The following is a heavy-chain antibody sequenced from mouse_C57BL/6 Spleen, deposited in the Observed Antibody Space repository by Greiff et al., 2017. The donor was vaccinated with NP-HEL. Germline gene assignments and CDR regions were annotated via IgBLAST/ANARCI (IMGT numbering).Heavy chain of an antibody. D-gene: IGHD2-4*01. J-gene: IGHJ4*01. CDR2: INPNNGGT. Sequence: VQLQQSGPELVKPGASVKIPCKASGYTFTDYNMDWVKQSHGKSLEWIGDINPNNGGTIYNQKFKGKATLTVDKSSSTAYMELRSLTSEDTAVYYCARAGGHSGLRQDYYAMDYWGQGTSVTVSS. CDR3: ARAGGHSGLRQDYYAMDY. CDR1: GYTFTDYN. V-gene: IGHV1-18*01.